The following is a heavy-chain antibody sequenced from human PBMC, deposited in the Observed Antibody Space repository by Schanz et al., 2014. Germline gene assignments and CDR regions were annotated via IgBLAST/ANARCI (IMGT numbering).Heavy chain of an antibody. CDR2: IGNGGVTI. CDR1: GFSLDIFA. V-gene: IGHV3-48*03. CDR3: AKNQYDDVDLSSFYFDF. J-gene: IGHJ4*02. D-gene: IGHD3-10*02. Sequence: EVQLVESGGGLVQPGGSLRLSCAASGFSLDIFAVSWVRQAPGKGLEWVSYIGNGGVTIYYADSVKGRFTISRDNAKNTLYLQMNSLRPEDTAIYYCAKNQYDDVDLSSFYFDFWGQGTLVTVSS.